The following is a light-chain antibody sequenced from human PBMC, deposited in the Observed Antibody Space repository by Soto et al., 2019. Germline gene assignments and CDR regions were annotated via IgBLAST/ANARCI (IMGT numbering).Light chain of an antibody. J-gene: IGLJ2*01. CDR3: TSYSSSSTYVV. CDR2: EVS. Sequence: QSALTQPASVSGFPGQSITISCTGTSSDVGRYKYVCWYQQLPGRAPRLMIYEVSNRPSGVSNRFSGSKSGNTASLTISGLQAEDKGDYYCTSYSSSSTYVVIGGGTKVTVL. V-gene: IGLV2-14*01. CDR1: SSDVGRYKY.